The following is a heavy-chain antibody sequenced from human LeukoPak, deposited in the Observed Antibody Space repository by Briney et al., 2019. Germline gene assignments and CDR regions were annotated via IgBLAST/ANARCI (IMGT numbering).Heavy chain of an antibody. Sequence: GESLKISCKGSGYSFTSYWIGRVRQMTGKGLEWMRISYPGDSDTRYSPSFQGQVTISADKSISTAYLQWSSLKASDTAMYYCARRIVGATYNWFDPWGQGTLVTVSS. V-gene: IGHV5-51*01. D-gene: IGHD1-26*01. CDR1: GYSFTSYW. CDR2: SYPGDSDT. J-gene: IGHJ5*02. CDR3: ARRIVGATYNWFDP.